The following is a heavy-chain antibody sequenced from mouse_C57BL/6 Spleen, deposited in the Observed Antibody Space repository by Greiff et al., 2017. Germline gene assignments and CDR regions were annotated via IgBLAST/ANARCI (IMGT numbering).Heavy chain of an antibody. V-gene: IGHV3-6*01. CDR3: ARDPFGYYGSSYWYFDV. J-gene: IGHJ1*03. CDR2: ISYDGSN. CDR1: GYSITSGYY. Sequence: EVKLMESGPGLVKPSQSLSLTCSVTGYSITSGYYWNWIRQFPGNKLEWMGYISYDGSNNYNPSLKNRISITRDTSKNQFFLKLNSVTTEDTATYYCARDPFGYYGSSYWYFDVWGTGTTVTVSS. D-gene: IGHD1-1*01.